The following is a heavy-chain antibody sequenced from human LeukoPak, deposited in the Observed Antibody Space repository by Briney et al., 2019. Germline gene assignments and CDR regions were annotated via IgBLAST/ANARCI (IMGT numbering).Heavy chain of an antibody. Sequence: PGGSLRLSCAASGFIFNKHAMSWVRQAPGKGLEWVSGLSGSGSSTDYADSVKGRFTVSRDNSKNTLFLQMNSLSAEDTAIYYCAKERDYGPADYWGQGTLVTVSS. D-gene: IGHD4/OR15-4a*01. V-gene: IGHV3-23*01. CDR1: GFIFNKHA. CDR3: AKERDYGPADY. CDR2: LSGSGSST. J-gene: IGHJ4*02.